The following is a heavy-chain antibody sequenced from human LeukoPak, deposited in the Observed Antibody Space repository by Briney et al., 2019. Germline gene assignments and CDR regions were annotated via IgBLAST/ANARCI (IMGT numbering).Heavy chain of an antibody. J-gene: IGHJ5*02. D-gene: IGHD3-16*01. V-gene: IGHV1-69*06. CDR3: ARNVITENWFDP. CDR2: IIPIFGTA. CDR1: GGTFSSYA. Sequence: SVKVSCKASGGTFSSYAISWVRQAPGQGLEWMGGIIPIFGTANYAQKFQGRVTITADKSTSTAYMELSSLRSEDTAVYYCARNVITENWFDPWGQGTLVTVSS.